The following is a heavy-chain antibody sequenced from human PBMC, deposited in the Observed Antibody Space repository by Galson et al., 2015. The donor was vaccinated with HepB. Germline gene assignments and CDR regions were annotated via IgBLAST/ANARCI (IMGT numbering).Heavy chain of an antibody. V-gene: IGHV1-18*04. J-gene: IGHJ5*02. D-gene: IGHD2-2*01. Sequence: SVKVSCKASGYTFTSYGISWVRQAPGQGLEWMGWISAYNGNTNYAQKLQGRVTMTTDTSTSTAYMELRSLRSDDTAVYYCARSISPGIVVVPAAPDNWFDPWGQGTLVTVSS. CDR3: ARSISPGIVVVPAAPDNWFDP. CDR2: ISAYNGNT. CDR1: GYTFTSYG.